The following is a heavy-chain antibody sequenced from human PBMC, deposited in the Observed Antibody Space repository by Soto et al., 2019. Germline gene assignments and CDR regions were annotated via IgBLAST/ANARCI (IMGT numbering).Heavy chain of an antibody. V-gene: IGHV4-30-4*01. CDR2: IHNSGST. J-gene: IGHJ4*02. CDR1: GGYITSGDYY. CDR3: ARAESITIFGVVLAFFDY. D-gene: IGHD3-3*01. Sequence: QVQLQESGPGLVKPSQTLSLTCSVSGGYITSGDYYWSWIRQPPGKGLEWIGYIHNSGSTYYSPSLKIRITILVDTSKNEFYLELSSVTAADTAVYYCARAESITIFGVVLAFFDYWGRGTLVTVSS.